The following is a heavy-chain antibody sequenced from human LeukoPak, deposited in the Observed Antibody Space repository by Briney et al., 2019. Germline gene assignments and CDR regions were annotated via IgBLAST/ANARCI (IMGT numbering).Heavy chain of an antibody. J-gene: IGHJ4*02. V-gene: IGHV3-49*04. CDR1: GFTFGDYA. CDR2: IRSKAYGGTT. Sequence: GGSLRLSCTASGFTFGDYAMSWVRQAPGKGLEWVGFIRSKAYGGTTEYAASVKGRFTISRDDSKSIAYLQMNSLKTEDTAVYYCTRPGYSSGWYFDYWGQGTLVTVSS. CDR3: TRPGYSSGWYFDY. D-gene: IGHD6-19*01.